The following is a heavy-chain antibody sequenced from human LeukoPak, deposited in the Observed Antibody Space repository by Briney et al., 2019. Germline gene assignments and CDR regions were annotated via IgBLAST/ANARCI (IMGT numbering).Heavy chain of an antibody. J-gene: IGHJ6*02. V-gene: IGHV3-30*18. CDR2: ISYDGSNK. Sequence: GGSLRLSCAASGFTFSSYGMHWVRQAPGKGLEWVAVISYDGSNKYYADSVKGRFTISRDNSKNTLYLQMNSLRAEDTAVYYCAEGLLLWFGEPPATYYYYGMDVWGQGTTVTVSS. D-gene: IGHD3-10*01. CDR1: GFTFSSYG. CDR3: AEGLLLWFGEPPATYYYYGMDV.